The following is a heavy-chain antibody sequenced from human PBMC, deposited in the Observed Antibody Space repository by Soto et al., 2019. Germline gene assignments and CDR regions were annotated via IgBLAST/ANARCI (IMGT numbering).Heavy chain of an antibody. CDR1: GYTFTNYD. D-gene: IGHD6-13*01. CDR2: MNPNSGDT. J-gene: IGHJ4*02. V-gene: IGHV1-8*01. Sequence: QVQLVQSGAEVKKPGASVKVSCKASGYTFTNYDIIWVRPATGQGLEWMGWMNPNSGDTGSAQKFQDRVTMTRNTPISPGYQEVGSLRYEEPGVYLCARGIGGIAAAGNDYWGQGTLVTVSS. CDR3: ARGIGGIAAAGNDY.